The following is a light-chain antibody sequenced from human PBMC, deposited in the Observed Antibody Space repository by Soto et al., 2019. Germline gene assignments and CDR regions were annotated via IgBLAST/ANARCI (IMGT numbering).Light chain of an antibody. CDR1: SSDVGGYKY. Sequence: QSALTQPASVSGAPGQSITISCTGTSSDVGGYKYVSWYQQHPGKAPKLMIYDVSNRPSGVSIRFSGSKSGNTASLTISGLQAEDEADYYCCSYTSSRTLVFGGGTKVTVL. CDR2: DVS. J-gene: IGLJ2*01. V-gene: IGLV2-14*01. CDR3: CSYTSSRTLV.